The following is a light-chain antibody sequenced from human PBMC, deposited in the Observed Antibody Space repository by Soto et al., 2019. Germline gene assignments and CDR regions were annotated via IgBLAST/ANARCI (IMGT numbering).Light chain of an antibody. Sequence: EIVLTQSPGTLSLSPGERATLSCRASQSVSSSSYLAWYQQKPGQAPRLLIYGASSRATGIPDRFSGSGSGTDFTLTISRLEPEDSAVYYCQQYGSSLTFGGGTKVEIQ. CDR3: QQYGSSLT. J-gene: IGKJ4*01. V-gene: IGKV3-20*01. CDR2: GAS. CDR1: QSVSSSSY.